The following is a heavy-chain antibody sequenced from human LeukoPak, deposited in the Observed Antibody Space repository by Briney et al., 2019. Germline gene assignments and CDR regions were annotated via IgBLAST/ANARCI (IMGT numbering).Heavy chain of an antibody. J-gene: IGHJ4*02. CDR2: FSGTSTN. Sequence: GGSLRLSCAASGFTFSSYAMSWVRQAPGKGLEWVSTFSGTSTNSYADAVKGRFTISRDNAKNSLYLQMNSLRAEDTAVYYCARPRGYSYGSFDYWGQGTLVTVSS. D-gene: IGHD5-18*01. CDR3: ARPRGYSYGSFDY. V-gene: IGHV3-69-1*01. CDR1: GFTFSSYA.